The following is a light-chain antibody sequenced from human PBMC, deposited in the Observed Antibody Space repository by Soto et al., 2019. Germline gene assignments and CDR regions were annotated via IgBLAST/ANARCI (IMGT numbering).Light chain of an antibody. CDR1: QSIDSR. J-gene: IGKJ4*01. V-gene: IGKV1-5*03. CDR3: QQYKSFSLT. Sequence: DIQMTQSPSTLSASVGDRVTITCRASQSIDSRLAWYQQKPGKAPKLLIYKTSNLESGVPSRFSGSGSGTEFSLTISSLQPDDFATYYCQQYKSFSLTFGGGTRVEVK. CDR2: KTS.